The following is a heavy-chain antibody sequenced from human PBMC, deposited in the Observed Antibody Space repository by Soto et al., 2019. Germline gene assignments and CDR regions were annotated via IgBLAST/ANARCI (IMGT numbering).Heavy chain of an antibody. D-gene: IGHD2-2*02. CDR3: ARDDQVVPAAISS. Sequence: SVKVSCKASGGTFSSYAISWVRQAPGQGLEWMGRIIPILGIANYAQKFQGRVTITADKSTSTAYMELSSLRSEDTAVYYCARDDQVVPAAISSWGQGTLVTVSS. J-gene: IGHJ4*02. V-gene: IGHV1-69*04. CDR1: GGTFSSYA. CDR2: IIPILGIA.